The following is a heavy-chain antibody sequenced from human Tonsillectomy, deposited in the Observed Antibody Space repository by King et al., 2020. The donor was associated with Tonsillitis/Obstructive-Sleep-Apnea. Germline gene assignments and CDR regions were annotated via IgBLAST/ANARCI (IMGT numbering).Heavy chain of an antibody. V-gene: IGHV4-59*01. CDR1: GGSISSSY. Sequence: VQLQESGPGLVKPSETLSLTCTVSGGSISSSYWSWIRQPPGKGLEWIGYIYYSGSTNYNPSLKSRVTISVDTSKNQFSLRLSSVTAADTAVYYCARDMVLEAGGDAFDIWCQGTMVTVSS. CDR2: IYYSGST. J-gene: IGHJ3*02. D-gene: IGHD2-8*01. CDR3: ARDMVLEAGGDAFDI.